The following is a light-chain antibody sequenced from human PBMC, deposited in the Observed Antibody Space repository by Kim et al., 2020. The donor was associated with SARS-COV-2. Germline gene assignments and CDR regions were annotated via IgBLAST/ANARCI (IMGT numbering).Light chain of an antibody. CDR3: QQYGTSPYT. J-gene: IGKJ2*01. CDR1: QSVGTKY. Sequence: EIVLTQSPGTLSLSPGERATLSCRASQSVGTKYLAWYQQKPGQAPRLLIYGASSRATDIPDRFSGSGSGTDFTLTISRLEPEDFAVYYCQQYGTSPYTFGQGTKLEI. CDR2: GAS. V-gene: IGKV3-20*01.